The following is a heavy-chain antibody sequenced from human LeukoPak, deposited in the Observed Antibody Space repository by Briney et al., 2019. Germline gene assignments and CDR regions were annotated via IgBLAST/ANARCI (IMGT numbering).Heavy chain of an antibody. V-gene: IGHV4-59*01. D-gene: IGHD5-18*01. CDR1: GGSISSYY. CDR2: IYYSGST. Sequence: SETLSLTCTVSGGSISSYYWSWIRQPPGKGLEWTGYIYYSGSTNYNPSLKSRVTISVDTPKNQFSLKLSSVTAADTAVYYCVRVSAMNWFDPWGQGTLVTVSS. J-gene: IGHJ5*02. CDR3: VRVSAMNWFDP.